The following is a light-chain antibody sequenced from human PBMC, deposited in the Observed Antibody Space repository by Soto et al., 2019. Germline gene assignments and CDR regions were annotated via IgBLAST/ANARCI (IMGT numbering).Light chain of an antibody. CDR1: RSIGRA. V-gene: IGKV1-5*03. CDR3: QQYAFYWT. J-gene: IGKJ1*01. CDR2: EAA. Sequence: GDTVTITCRASRSIGRALAWHQQRPGKVPKTVIQEAATLETAVPSRFSGSGSGTEFTLTISSLQPDDFATYYCQQYAFYWTFGQGTKVE.